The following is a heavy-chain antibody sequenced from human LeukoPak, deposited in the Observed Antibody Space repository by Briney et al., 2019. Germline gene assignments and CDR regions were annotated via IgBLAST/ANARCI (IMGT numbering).Heavy chain of an antibody. Sequence: GGSLRLSCAASGFTFSSYAMSWVRQAPGKGLEWVSAISGSGGGTYYAASVKGRFTISRDNSKNTLYLQVNSLRAEDTVVYYCARGGLRYFDNWGQGTLVTVSS. D-gene: IGHD3-9*01. CDR1: GFTFSSYA. CDR3: ARGGLRYFDN. J-gene: IGHJ4*02. V-gene: IGHV3-23*01. CDR2: ISGSGGGT.